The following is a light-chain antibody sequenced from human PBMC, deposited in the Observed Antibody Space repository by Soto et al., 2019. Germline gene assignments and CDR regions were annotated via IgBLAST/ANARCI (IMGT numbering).Light chain of an antibody. Sequence: QSVLTQPASVSGSPGQSITISCTGTSSDVGGYNYVSWYQQYPGKAPKLMIYGVTNRPSGVSNRFSGSKTGNTASLTISGLQAEDEAYYYCVSHRGGDSHVFGTGTKVTVL. CDR1: SSDVGGYNY. V-gene: IGLV2-14*01. CDR2: GVT. J-gene: IGLJ1*01. CDR3: VSHRGGDSHV.